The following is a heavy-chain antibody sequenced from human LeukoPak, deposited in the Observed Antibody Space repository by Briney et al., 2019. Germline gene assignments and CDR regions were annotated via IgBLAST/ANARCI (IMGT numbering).Heavy chain of an antibody. D-gene: IGHD3-10*01. CDR1: GGSISSHY. CDR2: ISDSGSN. J-gene: IGHJ5*02. CDR3: ARHATGSYSVPWLDP. Sequence: SETLSLTCTVSGGSISSHYWSWIRQPPGKGLEWIGYISDSGSNVYNPSLKSRVTILGDTSKNQLSLKLSSVTAADTAVYYCARHATGSYSVPWLDPWGQGTLVTVSS. V-gene: IGHV4-59*08.